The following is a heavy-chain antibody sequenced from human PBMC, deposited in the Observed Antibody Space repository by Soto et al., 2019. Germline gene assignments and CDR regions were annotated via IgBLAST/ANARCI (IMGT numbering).Heavy chain of an antibody. V-gene: IGHV5-51*03. CDR1: GYSFTSYW. Sequence: EVQLVQSGAEVKKPGESLKISCKGSGYSFTSYWIGWVRQMPGKGLEWMGIIYPGDSDTRYSPSFQGQVTISADKSISTAYLQWSSLKASDTAMYYCARRYCSSTSCSRYWYFDLWGRGTLVTVSS. CDR3: ARRYCSSTSCSRYWYFDL. D-gene: IGHD2-2*01. CDR2: IYPGDSDT. J-gene: IGHJ2*01.